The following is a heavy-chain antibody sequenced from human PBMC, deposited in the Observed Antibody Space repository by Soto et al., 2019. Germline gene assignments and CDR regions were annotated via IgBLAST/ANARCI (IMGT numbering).Heavy chain of an antibody. CDR2: ITAENGNT. CDR3: ARVVLEWLPTSGFDY. V-gene: IGHV1-18*04. J-gene: IGHJ4*02. Sequence: QIQLVQSGAEVKKPGASVKVSCKASGYSFTSYGITWVRQAPGQGPEWLGWITAENGNTNYAQKFPGRGTMTTDTSTNTAYMELRGLRSDDTAVYYCARVVLEWLPTSGFDYWGQGTQVTVSS. CDR1: GYSFTSYG. D-gene: IGHD3-3*01.